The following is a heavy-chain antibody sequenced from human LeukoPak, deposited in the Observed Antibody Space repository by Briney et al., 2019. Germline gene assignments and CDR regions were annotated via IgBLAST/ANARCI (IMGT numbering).Heavy chain of an antibody. J-gene: IGHJ4*02. V-gene: IGHV3-43*01. Sequence: GGSLRLSCATSGFNFDRYTIHWVRQAPGKGLEWVSLAGWAGGTTFYSDSVRGRFTISRDSGRKSVYLQMNSLTTDDTAFYFCAKELDTMFFDYWGREPWSPSPQ. CDR3: AKELDTMFFDY. D-gene: IGHD3-10*02. CDR1: GFNFDRYT. CDR2: AGWAGGTT.